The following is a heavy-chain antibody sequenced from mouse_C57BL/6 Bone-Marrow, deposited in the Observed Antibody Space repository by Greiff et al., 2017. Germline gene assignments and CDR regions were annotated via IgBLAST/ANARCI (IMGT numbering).Heavy chain of an antibody. V-gene: IGHV1-64*01. J-gene: IGHJ2*01. CDR3: SRSATGVAWFDY. CDR2: IHPNSGGT. CDR1: GYTFTSYW. D-gene: IGHD1-1*01. Sequence: VQLQQSGAELVKPGASVKLSCKASGYTFTSYWMDWVKQRPGQGLEWIGMIHPNSGGTNYNEKFKSKATLTADKSSSTAYMQLSSLTSEDSAVSACSRSATGVAWFDYWGQGTTLTVSS.